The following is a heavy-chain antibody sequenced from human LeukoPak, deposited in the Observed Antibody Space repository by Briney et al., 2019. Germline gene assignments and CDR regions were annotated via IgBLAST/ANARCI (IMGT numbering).Heavy chain of an antibody. CDR3: AREGNDYSNPFDY. V-gene: IGHV3-69-1*01. J-gene: IGHJ4*02. D-gene: IGHD4-11*01. Sequence: GGSLRLSCAASGFTFSAYDMNWVRQAPGKGLEWVSSVKGRFTISRDNAKNSLYLQMNSLRVEDTAVYYCAREGNDYSNPFDYWGQGTLVTVSS. CDR1: GFTFSAYD.